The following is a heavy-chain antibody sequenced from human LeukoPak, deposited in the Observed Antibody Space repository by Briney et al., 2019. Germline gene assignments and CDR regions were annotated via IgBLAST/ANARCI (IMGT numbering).Heavy chain of an antibody. CDR3: AKSTTGSSGYYAVDY. CDR1: GFTFSGYA. J-gene: IGHJ4*02. V-gene: IGHV3-23*01. Sequence: GGSLRLSRAASGFTFSGYAMTWVRQAPGKGLEWVSGISGSGGSTYYADSVKGRFTISRDNSKNTLYLQMNSLRAEDTAVYYCAKSTTGSSGYYAVDYWGQGTLVTVSS. CDR2: ISGSGGST. D-gene: IGHD3-22*01.